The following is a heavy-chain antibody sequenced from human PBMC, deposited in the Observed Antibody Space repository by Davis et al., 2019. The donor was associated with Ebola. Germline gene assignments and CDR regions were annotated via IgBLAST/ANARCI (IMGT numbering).Heavy chain of an antibody. V-gene: IGHV3-23*01. J-gene: IGHJ4*02. CDR3: AHVITFFYQSSGYYTRHFDY. D-gene: IGHD3-22*01. Sequence: PGGSLRLSCATSGFTFSTYGMSWVRQAPGKGLEWVSGISGSNTYYADAVRGRFTISRDNSKNTLYLQMNSLRAEDTAVSFCAHVITFFYQSSGYYTRHFDYWGQGTLVTVSS. CDR1: GFTFSTYG. CDR2: ISGSNT.